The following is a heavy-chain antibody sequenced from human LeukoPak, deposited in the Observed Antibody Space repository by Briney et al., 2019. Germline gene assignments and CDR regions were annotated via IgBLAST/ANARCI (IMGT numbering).Heavy chain of an antibody. CDR2: INHSGST. D-gene: IGHD2-8*02. Sequence: SETLSLTCAVYGGSFSGYYWSWIRQPPGKGLEWIGEINHSGSTNYNPSLKSRVTISVDTSKNQFSLKLSSVTAADTAVCYCAREVPVAERGDYFDYWGQGTLVTVSS. J-gene: IGHJ4*02. CDR3: AREVPVAERGDYFDY. CDR1: GGSFSGYY. V-gene: IGHV4-34*01.